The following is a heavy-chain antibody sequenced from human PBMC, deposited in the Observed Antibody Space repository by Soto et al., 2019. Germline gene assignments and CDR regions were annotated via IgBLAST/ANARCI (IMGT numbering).Heavy chain of an antibody. CDR2: IYYSGST. CDR3: ARHRGPMVRGVITNWFDP. CDR1: GGSISSSSYY. Sequence: KSSETLSLTCTVSGGSISSSSYYWGWIRQPPGKGLEWIGSIYYSGSTYYNPSPKSRVTISVDTSKNQFSLKLSSVTAADTAVYYCARHRGPMVRGVITNWFDPWGQGTLVTVSS. V-gene: IGHV4-39*01. J-gene: IGHJ5*02. D-gene: IGHD3-10*01.